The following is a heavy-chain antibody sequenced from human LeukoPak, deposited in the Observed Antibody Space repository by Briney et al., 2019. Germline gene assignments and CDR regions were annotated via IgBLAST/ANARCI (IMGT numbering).Heavy chain of an antibody. D-gene: IGHD3-10*01. CDR3: ARDRYYGSGIFDY. CDR2: ISGSGSTT. CDR1: GFTFSSYA. V-gene: IGHV3-23*01. Sequence: GGSLRLSCAASGFTFSSYAMSWVRQAPGKGLEWVSRISGSGSTTYYTDSVKGRFTVSRDNSKNTLYLQMDSLRAEDTAVYYCARDRYYGSGIFDYWGQGTLVTVSS. J-gene: IGHJ4*02.